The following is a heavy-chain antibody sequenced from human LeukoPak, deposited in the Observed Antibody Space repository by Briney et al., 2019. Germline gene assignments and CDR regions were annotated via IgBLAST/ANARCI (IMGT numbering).Heavy chain of an antibody. CDR2: MNPNSGNT. CDR3: AGPASDNGGFDF. CDR1: GYTFTSYD. D-gene: IGHD4-23*01. V-gene: IGHV1-8*03. J-gene: IGHJ4*02. Sequence: ASVKVSCKASGYTFTSYDINWVRQATGQGLEWMGWMNPNSGNTGYAQKFQGRVTITRNNAISTAYMELSSLRSEDTAIYYCAGPASDNGGFDFWGQGAQVTVSS.